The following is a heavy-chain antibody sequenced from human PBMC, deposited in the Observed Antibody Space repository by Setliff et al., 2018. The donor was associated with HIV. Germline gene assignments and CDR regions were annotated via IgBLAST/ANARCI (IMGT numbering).Heavy chain of an antibody. CDR1: GYTFNDYG. V-gene: IGHV1-18*01. J-gene: IGHJ4*02. CDR3: ATSVIAARSGGSYY. D-gene: IGHD6-6*01. CDR2: ISGHNGYT. Sequence: ASVKVSCKASGYTFNDYGISWVRQAPGHGLEWMGWISGHNGYTNYAQKVQDRVTMTTDTSTSTAYMELSSLRSEDTAVYYCATSVIAARSGGSYYWGQGTLVTV.